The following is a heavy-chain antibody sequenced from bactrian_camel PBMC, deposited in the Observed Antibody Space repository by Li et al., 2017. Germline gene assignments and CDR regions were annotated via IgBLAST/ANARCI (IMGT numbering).Heavy chain of an antibody. J-gene: IGHJ6*01. CDR3: AADSRMFCPGLSRTDFTY. Sequence: HVQLVESGGGSVQAGGSLKLACVASGDIFSRLYMAWFRQPPGKEREGVAAVDTAGLTTYTYAVKGRFTISRDNDKNTLYLQMNSLKPEDTAMYYCAADSRMFCPGLSRTDFTYWGQGTQVTVS. CDR2: VDTAGLT. CDR1: GDIFSRLY. V-gene: IGHV3S53*01. D-gene: IGHD6*01.